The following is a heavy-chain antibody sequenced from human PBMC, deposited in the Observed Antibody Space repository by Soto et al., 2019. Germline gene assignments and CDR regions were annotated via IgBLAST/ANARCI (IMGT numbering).Heavy chain of an antibody. V-gene: IGHV3-23*01. Sequence: PGGSLRLSCAASGFTFSSYAMTWVRQAPGKGLEFVLSITGSGAGTFYADSVKGRFTISRDNTKNSLYLQMNSLRAEDTALYYCARESNAHFDYWGQGTMVTVSS. D-gene: IGHD7-27*01. CDR1: GFTFSSYA. CDR3: ARESNAHFDY. J-gene: IGHJ4*02. CDR2: ITGSGAGT.